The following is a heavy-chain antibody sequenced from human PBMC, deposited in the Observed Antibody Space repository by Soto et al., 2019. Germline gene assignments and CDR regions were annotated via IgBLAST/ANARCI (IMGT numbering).Heavy chain of an antibody. CDR2: IDDSGGNT. D-gene: IGHD2-15*01. CDR1: GYSLMIYA. J-gene: IGHJ5*02. CDR3: AKDVYRTATLPCFDT. V-gene: IGHV3-23*01. Sequence: PWLSLGIASESSGYSLMIYAVAVSLKTPGKGLEWVSGIDDSGGNTYYADSMKGRFSISRDNSKNTLYLQMNGLRVEDTAVYYCAKDVYRTATLPCFDTWGQGILVTGPS.